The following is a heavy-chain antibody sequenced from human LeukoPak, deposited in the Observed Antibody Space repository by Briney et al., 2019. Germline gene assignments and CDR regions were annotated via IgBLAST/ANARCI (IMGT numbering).Heavy chain of an antibody. Sequence: GASVKVSCKASGGTLSSYAISWVRQAPGQGLEWMGGIIPIFGTANYAQKFQGRVTITADESTSTAYMELSSLRSEDTAVYYCAILWGGGYSSYYFDYWGQGTLVTVSS. CDR3: AILWGGGYSSYYFDY. V-gene: IGHV1-69*13. CDR1: GGTLSSYA. D-gene: IGHD5-24*01. CDR2: IIPIFGTA. J-gene: IGHJ4*02.